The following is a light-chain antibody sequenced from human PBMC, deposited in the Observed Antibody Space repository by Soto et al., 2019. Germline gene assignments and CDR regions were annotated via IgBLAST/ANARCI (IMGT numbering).Light chain of an antibody. CDR1: QSVSSSY. CDR2: GAS. CDR3: QQYGSSPPYT. Sequence: EIVLTQSPGTLSLSPGERATLSCRASQSVSSSYLAWYQQKPGQAPRLLIYGASSRATGIPDRFSGSGSGTDFTLTISRLEPEDFAVYYCQQYGSSPPYTFGQGTKVEIE. V-gene: IGKV3-20*01. J-gene: IGKJ2*01.